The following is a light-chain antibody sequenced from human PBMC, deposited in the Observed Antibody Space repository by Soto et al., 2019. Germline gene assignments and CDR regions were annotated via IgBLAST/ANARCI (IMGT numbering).Light chain of an antibody. J-gene: IGKJ2*01. CDR1: QSVFSNSKNKNY. CDR2: WAS. CDR3: QQYFNTPHT. V-gene: IGKV4-1*01. Sequence: DIVMTQSPDSLAVSLGERATINCKSSQSVFSNSKNKNYFAWYQQKPGQPPKLLIYWASTRESGVPDRFSGSGSGRDFNFTLSSLQAEDVAVYYCQQYFNTPHTFGQGTKLAIK.